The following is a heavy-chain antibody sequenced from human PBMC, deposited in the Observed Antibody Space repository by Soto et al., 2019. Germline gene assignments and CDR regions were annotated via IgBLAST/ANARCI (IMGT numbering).Heavy chain of an antibody. Sequence: QVQLVQSGAEEKKPGASVKVSCKASGYTFTSYAMHWVRQAPGQRLEWMGWINAGNGNTKYSQKFQGRATITRATSARTAYMELSSLRSEDTAVYYCARSIVVVTALDCWCQGTLVTVSS. V-gene: IGHV1-3*05. J-gene: IGHJ4*02. CDR3: ARSIVVVTALDC. D-gene: IGHD2-21*02. CDR1: GYTFTSYA. CDR2: INAGNGNT.